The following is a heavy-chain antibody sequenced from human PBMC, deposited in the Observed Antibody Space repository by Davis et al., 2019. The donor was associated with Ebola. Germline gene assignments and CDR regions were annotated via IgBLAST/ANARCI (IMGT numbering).Heavy chain of an antibody. J-gene: IGHJ3*02. CDR3: TRDKQFYDFWSGFDI. CDR2: INPVGGST. V-gene: IGHV1-46*01. D-gene: IGHD3-3*01. CDR1: GYTFTSYF. Sequence: AASVKVSCKTSGYTFTSYFIHWVRQAPGQGLEWMGMINPVGGSTIQSQKFQGRVTMTRDTSTTTVYLGLSSLRSEDTAVYYCTRDKQFYDFWSGFDIWGQGTVVTVSS.